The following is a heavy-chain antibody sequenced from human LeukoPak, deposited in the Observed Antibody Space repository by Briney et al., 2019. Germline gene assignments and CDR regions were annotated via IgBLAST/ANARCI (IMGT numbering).Heavy chain of an antibody. CDR1: GGSISSSY. J-gene: IGHJ4*02. CDR2: IYTSGSA. Sequence: PSETLSLTCTVSGGSISSSYWSWIRQPAGKGLEWIGRIYTSGSANYNPSLKSRITMSVDTSKNQFSLKLNSVTAADTAVYYCARDQALNWNYDVFDYWGQGTLVTVSS. CDR3: ARDQALNWNYDVFDY. V-gene: IGHV4-4*07. D-gene: IGHD1-7*01.